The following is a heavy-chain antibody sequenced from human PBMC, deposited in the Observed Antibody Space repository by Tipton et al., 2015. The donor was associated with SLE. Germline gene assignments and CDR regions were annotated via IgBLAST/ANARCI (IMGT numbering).Heavy chain of an antibody. Sequence: LRLSCTVSGGSISSSSYYWGWIRQPPGKGLEWIGTIYNTGSTYYNPSLKGRVTISVDTSKNQFSLRLSSVTAADTAMYYCARSNGNVGRFDYWGQGTLVTVSS. J-gene: IGHJ4*02. CDR3: ARSNGNVGRFDY. D-gene: IGHD4-23*01. V-gene: IGHV4-39*07. CDR2: IYNTGST. CDR1: GGSISSSSYY.